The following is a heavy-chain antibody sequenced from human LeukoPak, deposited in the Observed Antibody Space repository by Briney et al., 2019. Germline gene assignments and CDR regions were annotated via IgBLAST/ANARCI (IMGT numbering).Heavy chain of an antibody. CDR2: IKQDGSEK. Sequence: PGGSLRLSCAASGFTFSSYWMSWVRQAPGKGLEWVANIKQDGSEKYYVDSVKGRFTISRDNAKNSLYLQMNSLRVEDTAVYYCARVGGRGPVAFDIWGQGTMVTVSS. CDR1: GFTFSSYW. V-gene: IGHV3-7*01. CDR3: ARVGGRGPVAFDI. J-gene: IGHJ3*02.